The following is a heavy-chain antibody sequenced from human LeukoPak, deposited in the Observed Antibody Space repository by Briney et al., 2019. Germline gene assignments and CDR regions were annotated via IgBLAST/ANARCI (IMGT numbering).Heavy chain of an antibody. V-gene: IGHV4-4*07. Sequence: SETLSLTCTVSGGSIISYYWSWIRQPAGKGLEWIGRIYTSVSTNYNPSLKSRVTMSVDTSKNQFSLKLSSVTAADTAVYYCARAGLGYCSGGSCSSAPLDAFDIWGQGTMVTVSS. CDR1: GGSIISYY. J-gene: IGHJ3*02. CDR3: ARAGLGYCSGGSCSSAPLDAFDI. D-gene: IGHD2-15*01. CDR2: IYTSVST.